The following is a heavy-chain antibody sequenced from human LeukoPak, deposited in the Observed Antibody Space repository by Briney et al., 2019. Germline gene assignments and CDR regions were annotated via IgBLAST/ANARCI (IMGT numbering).Heavy chain of an antibody. D-gene: IGHD3-22*01. V-gene: IGHV4-38-2*02. J-gene: IGHJ5*02. CDR3: AREIDSSGYSNWFDP. CDR2: IYYSGST. CDR1: GYSISSSYY. Sequence: SETLSLTCTVSGYSISSSYYWGWIRQPPGKGLEWIGSIYYSGSTYYNPSLKSRVTISVDTSKNQFSLKLSSVTAADTAVYYCAREIDSSGYSNWFDPWGQGTLVTVSS.